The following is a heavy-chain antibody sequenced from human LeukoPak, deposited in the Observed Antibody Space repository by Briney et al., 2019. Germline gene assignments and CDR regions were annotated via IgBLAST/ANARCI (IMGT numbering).Heavy chain of an antibody. V-gene: IGHV1-18*01. CDR2: ISAYNGNT. CDR3: AKVVVVPAAPKHENYYYYYGMDV. CDR1: GYTFTSYG. J-gene: IGHJ6*02. Sequence: ASVKVSCKASGYTFTSYGISWVGQAPGQGLEWMGWISAYNGNTKHAQKLQGRVTMTTETSTSTAYMELRSLRSDDTAVYYCAKVVVVPAAPKHENYYYYYGMDVWGQGTTVTVSS. D-gene: IGHD2-2*01.